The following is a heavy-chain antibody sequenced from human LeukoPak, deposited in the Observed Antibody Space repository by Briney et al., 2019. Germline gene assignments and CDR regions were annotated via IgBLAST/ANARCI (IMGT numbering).Heavy chain of an antibody. CDR2: INHSGST. J-gene: IGHJ4*02. D-gene: IGHD6-6*01. CDR1: GGSFSGYY. CDR3: AGGPILTIAARPALDY. V-gene: IGHV4-34*01. Sequence: PSETLSLTCAVHGGSFSGYYWSWIRQPPGKGLEWIGEINHSGSTNYNPSLKSRVTISVDTSKNQFSLKLSSVTAADTAVYYCAGGPILTIAARPALDYWGQGTLVTVSS.